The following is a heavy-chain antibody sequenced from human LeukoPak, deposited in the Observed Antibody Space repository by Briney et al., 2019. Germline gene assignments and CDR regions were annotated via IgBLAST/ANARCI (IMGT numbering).Heavy chain of an antibody. CDR3: ARSLTGVTSY. V-gene: IGHV3-33*01. CDR2: IWYDGSNE. D-gene: IGHD7-27*01. J-gene: IGHJ4*02. Sequence: PGGSLRLSCAASGFTFRSYGMHWVRQAPGKGLELVAFIWYDGSNEWYADSVKGRFTISRDNAKNSLYLQMNSLRAEDTAVYYCARSLTGVTSYWGQGTLVTVSS. CDR1: GFTFRSYG.